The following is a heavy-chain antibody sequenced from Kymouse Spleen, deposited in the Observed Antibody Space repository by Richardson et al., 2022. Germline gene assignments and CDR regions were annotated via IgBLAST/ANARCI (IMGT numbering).Heavy chain of an antibody. D-gene: IGHD6-13*01. CDR2: MNPNSGNT. CDR1: GYTFTSYD. J-gene: IGHJ6*02. CDR3: ARVDNSSSWFYYYYGMDV. V-gene: IGHV1-8*01. Sequence: QVQLVQSGAEVKKPGASVKVSCKASGYTFTSYDINWVRQATGQGLEWMGWMNPNSGNTGYAQKFQGRVTMTRNTSISTAYMELSSLRSEDTAVYYCARVDNSSSWFYYYYGMDVWGQGTTVTVSS.